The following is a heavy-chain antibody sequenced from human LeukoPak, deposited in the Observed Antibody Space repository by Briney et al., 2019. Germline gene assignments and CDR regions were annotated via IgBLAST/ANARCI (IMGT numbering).Heavy chain of an antibody. CDR3: AKGDYDSSGYFSEGESDY. CDR2: ISGSGGST. D-gene: IGHD3-22*01. Sequence: PGGSLRLSCAASGFTFSSYAMSWVRQAPGKGLEWVSAISGSGGSTYYADSVKGRFTISRDNSKNTLYLQMNSLRAEDTAVYYCAKGDYDSSGYFSEGESDYWGQGTLVTVSS. J-gene: IGHJ4*02. V-gene: IGHV3-23*01. CDR1: GFTFSSYA.